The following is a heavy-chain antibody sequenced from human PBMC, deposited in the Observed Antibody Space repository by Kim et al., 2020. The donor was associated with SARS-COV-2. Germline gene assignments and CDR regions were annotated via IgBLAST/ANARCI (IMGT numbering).Heavy chain of an antibody. CDR1: GYTFTSYG. J-gene: IGHJ4*02. CDR2: ISAYNGNT. D-gene: IGHD2-8*02. CDR3: ARDEEGGAVLGSSHY. V-gene: IGHV1-18*04. Sequence: ASVKVSCKASGYTFTSYGISWVRQAPGQGLEWMGWISAYNGNTNYAQKLQGRVTMTTDTSTSTAYMELRSLRSDDTAVYYCARDEEGGAVLGSSHYWGQGTLVTVSS.